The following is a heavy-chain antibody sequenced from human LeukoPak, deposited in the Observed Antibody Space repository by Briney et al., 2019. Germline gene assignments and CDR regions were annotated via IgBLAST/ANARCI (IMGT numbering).Heavy chain of an antibody. Sequence: GGSLRLSCAASGFTFSSYAMSWVRQAPGKGLEWVSAISGSGGSTYYADSVKGRFTISGDNAKNSLYLQMNSLRAEDTAVYYCARDIYDISGYAYWGQGTLVTVSS. J-gene: IGHJ4*02. CDR2: ISGSGGST. V-gene: IGHV3-23*01. D-gene: IGHD3-22*01. CDR1: GFTFSSYA. CDR3: ARDIYDISGYAY.